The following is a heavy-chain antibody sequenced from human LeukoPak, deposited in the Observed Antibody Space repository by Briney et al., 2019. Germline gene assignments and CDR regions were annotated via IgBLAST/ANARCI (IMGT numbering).Heavy chain of an antibody. CDR3: ARHWERITIFGVEPPKGY. CDR2: IYYSGST. D-gene: IGHD3-3*01. V-gene: IGHV4-31*03. Sequence: KPSQTLSLTCTVSGGSISSGGYYWTWIRQHPGKGLEWIGYIYYSGSTYYNPSLKSRLTMSVDTSKNQFSLKLSSVTAADTAVYYCARHWERITIFGVEPPKGYWGQGTLVTVSS. CDR1: GGSISSGGYY. J-gene: IGHJ4*02.